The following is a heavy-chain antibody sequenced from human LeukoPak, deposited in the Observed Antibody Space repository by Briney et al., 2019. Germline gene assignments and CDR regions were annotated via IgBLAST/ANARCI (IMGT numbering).Heavy chain of an antibody. CDR2: IWYDGSNK. D-gene: IGHD3-22*01. V-gene: IGHV3-33*01. CDR3: ATDSSGYDY. J-gene: IGHJ4*02. CDR1: GFTFSSYG. Sequence: GGSLRLSCAASGFTFSSYGMHWVRQAPGKGLEWVAVIWYDGSNKYYADSVKGRFTISRDNSKNTLYPQMNSLRAEDTAVYYCATDSSGYDYWGQGTLVTVSS.